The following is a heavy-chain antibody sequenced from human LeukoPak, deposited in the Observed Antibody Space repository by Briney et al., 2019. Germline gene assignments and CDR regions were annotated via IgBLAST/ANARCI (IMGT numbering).Heavy chain of an antibody. D-gene: IGHD2-2*01. CDR3: ASLPGRYCSSTSCYRYYFDY. CDR1: GFTSSSYW. Sequence: GGSLRLSCAASGFTSSSYWMSWVRQAPGKGLEWVANIKQDGSEKYYVDSVKGRFTISRDNAKNSLYLQMNSLRAEDTAVYYCASLPGRYCSSTSCYRYYFDYWGQGTLVAVSS. CDR2: IKQDGSEK. J-gene: IGHJ4*02. V-gene: IGHV3-7*01.